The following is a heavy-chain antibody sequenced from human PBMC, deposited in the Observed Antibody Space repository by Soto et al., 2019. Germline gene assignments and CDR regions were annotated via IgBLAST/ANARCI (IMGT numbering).Heavy chain of an antibody. V-gene: IGHV2-5*02. CDR1: GFSLSTSGVG. J-gene: IGHJ5*02. CDR2: TYWDDDK. D-gene: IGHD2-2*01. CDR3: AETRHYIVVPAAKHTWFDP. Sequence: QITLKESGPTLVKPTQTLTLTCTFSGFSLSTSGVGVGWFRQPPGKALEWLALTYWDDDKRYSPSLKSRLTSTKDPSKCQLVLTMTNMDPLCTATYSGAETRHYIVVPAAKHTWFDPWGRGTLVTVSS.